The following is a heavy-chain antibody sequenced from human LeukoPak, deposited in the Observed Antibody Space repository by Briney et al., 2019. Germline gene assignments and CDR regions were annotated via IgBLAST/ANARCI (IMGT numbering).Heavy chain of an antibody. J-gene: IGHJ4*02. D-gene: IGHD5-24*01. CDR2: IKQDGSKK. Sequence: PGGSLRLSCVGSGFMFSSYDMNWVRQAPGKGREGVANIKQDGSKKSYVDSVKGRFTISRDNAKNSLYLQMNSLRAEDTAIYYCTRVGYIDEGIDYWGQGTLVTVSS. CDR3: TRVGYIDEGIDY. V-gene: IGHV3-7*04. CDR1: GFMFSSYD.